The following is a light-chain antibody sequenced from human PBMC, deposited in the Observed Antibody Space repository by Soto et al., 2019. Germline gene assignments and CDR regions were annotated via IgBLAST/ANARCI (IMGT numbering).Light chain of an antibody. J-gene: IGLJ1*01. CDR3: SSYAGSNNYV. CDR1: SSDVGGCNY. Sequence: QSVLTQPPSASGSPGQSVTISCTGTSSDVGGCNYVSWYQQHPGKAPKLMIFEVSKRPSGVPDRFSGSKSGNTASLTVSELQAEDEADYYCSSYAGSNNYVFGTGTKVTVL. CDR2: EVS. V-gene: IGLV2-8*01.